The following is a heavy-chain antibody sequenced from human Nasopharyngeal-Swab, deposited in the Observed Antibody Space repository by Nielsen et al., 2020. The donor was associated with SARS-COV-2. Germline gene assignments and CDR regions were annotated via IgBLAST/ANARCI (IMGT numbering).Heavy chain of an antibody. D-gene: IGHD4-11*01. V-gene: IGHV3-23*01. CDR1: GFTFSSYA. J-gene: IGHJ4*02. Sequence: GESLKISCAASGFTFSSYAMSWVRQAPGKGLEWVSAIRGSGGSTYYADSVKGRFTISRDNSKNTLYLQMNSLRAEDTAVYYCAKDRRMYSNDYSSFDYWGQGTLVTVSS. CDR2: IRGSGGST. CDR3: AKDRRMYSNDYSSFDY.